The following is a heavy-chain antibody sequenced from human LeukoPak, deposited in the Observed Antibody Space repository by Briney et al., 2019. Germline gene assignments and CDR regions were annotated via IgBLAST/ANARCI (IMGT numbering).Heavy chain of an antibody. J-gene: IGHJ5*02. D-gene: IGHD6-13*01. V-gene: IGHV4-30-4*01. CDR1: GGSISSGDYY. Sequence: SETLSLTCTVSGGSISSGDYYWSWIRQPPGKGLEWIGYIYYSGSTYYNPSLKSRVTISVDTSKNQFSLKLSSVTAADTAVYYCAMERSSSWYPNWFDPWGQGTLVTVSS. CDR2: IYYSGST. CDR3: AMERSSSWYPNWFDP.